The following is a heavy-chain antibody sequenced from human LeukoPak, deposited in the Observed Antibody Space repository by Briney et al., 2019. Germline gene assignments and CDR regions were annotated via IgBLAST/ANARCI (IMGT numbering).Heavy chain of an antibody. Sequence: SETLSLTCTVSGGSISSNYWSWIRQPAGKGLEWIGRIYTSGSTNYNPSLKSRVTMSVDTSKNQFSLKLSSVTAADTAVYYCARGYGIAVAGYFDYWGQGTLVTVSS. V-gene: IGHV4-4*07. J-gene: IGHJ4*02. CDR1: GGSISSNY. D-gene: IGHD6-19*01. CDR3: ARGYGIAVAGYFDY. CDR2: IYTSGST.